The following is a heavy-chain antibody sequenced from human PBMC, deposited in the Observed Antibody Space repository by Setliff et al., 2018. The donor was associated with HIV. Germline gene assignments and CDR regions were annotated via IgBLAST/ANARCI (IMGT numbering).Heavy chain of an antibody. CDR1: GGSLSGYY. V-gene: IGHV4-34*12. Sequence: SETLSLTCAVYGGSLSGYYWNWIRQPPGKGLEWIGEIIHSGGTNYNPSLKSRVTISVDTSKNQFSLKLSSVTAADTAVYYCARRSGYAEDYWGQGTLVTVSS. CDR2: IIHSGGT. J-gene: IGHJ4*02. D-gene: IGHD5-12*01. CDR3: ARRSGYAEDY.